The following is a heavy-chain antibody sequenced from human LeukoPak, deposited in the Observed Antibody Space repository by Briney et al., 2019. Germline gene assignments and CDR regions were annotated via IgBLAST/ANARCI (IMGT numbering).Heavy chain of an antibody. CDR1: GFTFSSYA. D-gene: IGHD6-13*01. V-gene: IGHV3-64D*06. Sequence: GGSLRLSCSASGFTFSSYAMHWVRQAPGKGLEYVSAISSNGGSTYYVDSVKGRFTISRDNSKNTLYLQMSSLRAEDTAVYYCVKGGAEQPSYWYFDLWGRGTLVTVSS. CDR3: VKGGAEQPSYWYFDL. CDR2: ISSNGGST. J-gene: IGHJ2*01.